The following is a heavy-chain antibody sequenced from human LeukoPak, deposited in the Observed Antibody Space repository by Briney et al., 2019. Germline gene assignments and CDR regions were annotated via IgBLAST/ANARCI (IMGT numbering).Heavy chain of an antibody. V-gene: IGHV1-2*02. J-gene: IGHJ4*02. Sequence: ASVKVSCKASGYTFTGYYIHWVRQAPGQGLEWMGWINPNGGDTNYAQKFQGRVTMTRDTSTSTVYMELSSLRSEDTAVYYCARGYYYDSSGYLLPPGDYWGQGTLVTVSS. CDR1: GYTFTGYY. CDR3: ARGYYYDSSGYLLPPGDY. CDR2: INPNGGDT. D-gene: IGHD3-22*01.